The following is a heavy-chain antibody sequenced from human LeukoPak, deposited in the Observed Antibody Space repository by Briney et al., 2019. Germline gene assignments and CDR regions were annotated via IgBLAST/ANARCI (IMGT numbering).Heavy chain of an antibody. CDR3: VTDVLLCGGNICNFFDP. J-gene: IGHJ5*01. CDR2: VSHSGTT. Sequence: PSETLSLTCSVSGHSITTGYFWAWIRQSPGKGLEWIASVSHSGTTYYNPPLKSRVTISLDTSRNQSSLKLSSVTAADTAVYYCVTDVLLCGGNICNFFDPWGQGTLVTVSS. V-gene: IGHV4-38-2*02. D-gene: IGHD2-15*01. CDR1: GHSITTGYF.